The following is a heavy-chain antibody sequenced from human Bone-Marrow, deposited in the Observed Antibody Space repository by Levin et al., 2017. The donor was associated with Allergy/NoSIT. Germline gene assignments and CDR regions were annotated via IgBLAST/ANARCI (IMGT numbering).Heavy chain of an antibody. J-gene: IGHJ4*02. CDR2: IYSTGST. CDR3: ASMTTVTKTYYFDF. CDR1: GYSIHSGYS. Sequence: SQTLSLTCTVSGYSIHSGYSWGWVRQPPGKGLEWLGSIYSTGSTYYSPSLRSRVTISIRTSKNQFSLKLTSVTAADTAVYYCASMTTVTKTYYFDFWGRGTPVTVSS. V-gene: IGHV4-38-2*02. D-gene: IGHD4-17*01.